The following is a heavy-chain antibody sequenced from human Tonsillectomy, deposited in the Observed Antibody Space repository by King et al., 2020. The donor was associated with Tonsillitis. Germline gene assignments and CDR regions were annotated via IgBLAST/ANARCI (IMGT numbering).Heavy chain of an antibody. CDR2: ISWNSGSM. D-gene: IGHD3-10*01. J-gene: IGHJ4*02. V-gene: IGHV3-9*01. CDR3: AKDIYGSDY. CDR1: GFTFDDYA. Sequence: VQLVESGGGLVQPGRSLRLSCAASGFTFDDYAMHWVRQAPGKGLEWVSGISWNSGSMGYADSVKGRFTISRDNAKNSLYLQMNSLRAEDTALYYCAKDIYGSDYWGQGTLVTVSS.